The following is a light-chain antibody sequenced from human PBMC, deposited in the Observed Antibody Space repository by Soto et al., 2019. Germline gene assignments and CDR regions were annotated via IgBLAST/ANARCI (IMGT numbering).Light chain of an antibody. CDR2: DAS. CDR3: QQYNNWPPYT. J-gene: IGKJ2*01. V-gene: IGKV3-15*01. CDR1: QSVSSG. Sequence: EIVMTQAPATLAVSPLAGPTLSCSASQSVSSGLSWYQQKPGQAPRLLIYDASTRATGIPARFSGSGSGTEFTLTISSLQSEDYAVYYCQQYNNWPPYTFGQGTKVDIK.